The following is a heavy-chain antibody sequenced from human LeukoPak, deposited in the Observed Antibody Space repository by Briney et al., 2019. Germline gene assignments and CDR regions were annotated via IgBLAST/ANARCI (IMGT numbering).Heavy chain of an antibody. CDR3: TRERKSGIAAFDY. V-gene: IGHV3-33*01. D-gene: IGHD6-13*01. J-gene: IGHJ4*02. Sequence: PGGSLRLSYAASGFTFSSYGMHWVRQAPGKGLEWVAVIWYDGINKFHADSVRGRFTISRDNSKNTVYLQMNSLRAEDTAVHYCTRERKSGIAAFDYWGQGTLVTVSS. CDR1: GFTFSSYG. CDR2: IWYDGINK.